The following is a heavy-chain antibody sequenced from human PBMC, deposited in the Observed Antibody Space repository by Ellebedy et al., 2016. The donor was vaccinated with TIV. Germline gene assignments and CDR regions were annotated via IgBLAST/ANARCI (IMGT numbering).Heavy chain of an antibody. Sequence: GGSLRLSXAASGFIFSDFWMFWVRQAPGKGLEWVARIDGHGSLIYYVDSVKGRFTISRDNSKSSLYLQMNSLRVEDTAVYSCARDLHGGGLDVWGQGTKVTVSS. CDR2: IDGHGSLI. D-gene: IGHD3-16*01. J-gene: IGHJ3*01. V-gene: IGHV3-7*01. CDR3: ARDLHGGGLDV. CDR1: GFIFSDFW.